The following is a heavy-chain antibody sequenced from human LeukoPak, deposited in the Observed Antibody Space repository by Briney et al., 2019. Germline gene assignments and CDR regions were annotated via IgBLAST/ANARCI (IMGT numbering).Heavy chain of an antibody. CDR2: ISYDGSNK. CDR3: AKVGGYYDSSGYSPTYFDY. Sequence: GGSLRLSCAASGFTFSSYGMHWVRRAPGKGLEWVAVISYDGSNKYYADSVKGRFTISRDNSKNTLYLQMNSLRAEDTAVYYCAKVGGYYDSSGYSPTYFDYWGQGTLVTVSS. J-gene: IGHJ4*02. V-gene: IGHV3-30*18. D-gene: IGHD3-22*01. CDR1: GFTFSSYG.